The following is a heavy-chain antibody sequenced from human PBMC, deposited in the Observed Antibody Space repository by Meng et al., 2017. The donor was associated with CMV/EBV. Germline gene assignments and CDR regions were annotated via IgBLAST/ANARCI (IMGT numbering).Heavy chain of an antibody. CDR1: GYTFTSYG. CDR3: ARDPLFGGGGRFDL. V-gene: IGHV1-18*01. CDR2: ISAYDGNT. D-gene: IGHD3-10*01. J-gene: IGHJ2*01. Sequence: QGRLVQSGAEGKRPGASVKVSYKASGYTFTSYGSSWVRQAPGQGLEWMGWISAYDGNTNYAQKLQGRVTMTTDTSTSTAYMELRSLRSDDTAVYYCARDPLFGGGGRFDLWGRGTLVIVSS.